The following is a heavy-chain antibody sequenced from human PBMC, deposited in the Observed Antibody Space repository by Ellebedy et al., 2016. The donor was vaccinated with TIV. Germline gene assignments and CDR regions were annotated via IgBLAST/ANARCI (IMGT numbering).Heavy chain of an antibody. Sequence: GESLKISCAASGFTFANYAMTWVRQVPGKGLEWFSSIKGRDGRTSYTDFAKGRLTISSDNSKNTLFLQMNNLRVEDTAMYYCARDDALDGGYLDSWGQGTLVTVSS. J-gene: IGHJ4*02. CDR1: GFTFANYA. V-gene: IGHV3-23*01. CDR3: ARDDALDGGYLDS. D-gene: IGHD3-16*01. CDR2: IKGRDGRT.